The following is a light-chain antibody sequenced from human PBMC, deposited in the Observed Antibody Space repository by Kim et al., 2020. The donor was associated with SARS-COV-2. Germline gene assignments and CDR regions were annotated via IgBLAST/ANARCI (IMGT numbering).Light chain of an antibody. CDR3: SAWDSSLSAWV. CDR2: RNN. Sequence: LTQPPSVSKDLRQTAALTCTGNSNNVGNLGATWLQQHQGHPPKVVSYRNNNRPSGISERFSASRSGNIASLTITGLQPEDEADYYCSAWDSSLSAWVFGGGTQLTVL. J-gene: IGLJ3*02. CDR1: SNNVGNLG. V-gene: IGLV10-54*01.